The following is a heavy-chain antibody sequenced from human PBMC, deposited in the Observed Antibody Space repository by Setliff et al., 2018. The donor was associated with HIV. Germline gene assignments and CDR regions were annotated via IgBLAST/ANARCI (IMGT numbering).Heavy chain of an antibody. J-gene: IGHJ3*02. CDR1: GGSISSHY. CDR3: ARVTLHDYVWGSYRAPECSFDI. D-gene: IGHD3-16*02. CDR2: IYYSGNT. Sequence: PSETLSLTCSVSGGSISSHYWSWIRQPPGKGLEWIGSIYYSGNTNYNPSLKSRVTISVDMYKNQFSLKLSSVTAADTAVYYCARVTLHDYVWGSYRAPECSFDIWGQGTMVTVSS. V-gene: IGHV4-59*11.